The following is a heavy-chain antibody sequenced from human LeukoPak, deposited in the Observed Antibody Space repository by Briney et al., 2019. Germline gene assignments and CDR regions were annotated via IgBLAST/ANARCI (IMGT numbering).Heavy chain of an antibody. Sequence: SETLSLTCAVSGASISSGTYYWGWIRQPPGKGLEWIGSMDYSGSTYYSPSLKSRVTISVDTSKNQFSLELSSATAADTAVYYCARDYRPSSWYGESWYFDLWGRGTLVTVSS. CDR1: GASISSGTYY. CDR2: MDYSGST. J-gene: IGHJ2*01. V-gene: IGHV4-39*02. D-gene: IGHD6-13*01. CDR3: ARDYRPSSWYGESWYFDL.